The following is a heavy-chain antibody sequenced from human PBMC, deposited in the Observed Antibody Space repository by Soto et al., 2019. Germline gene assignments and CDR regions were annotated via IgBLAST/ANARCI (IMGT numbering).Heavy chain of an antibody. CDR3: TRGSYSSSGANKGYDY. V-gene: IGHV3-74*01. CDR1: GFTFSGYW. J-gene: IGHJ4*02. CDR2: INSDGSST. Sequence: GGSLRLSCAASGFTFSGYWMHWVRQAPGKGLVWVSRINSDGSSTSNADSVKGRFTISRDNAKNTLFLQMNSLRAEDTAVYYCTRGSYSSSGANKGYDYWGQGTLVTVSS. D-gene: IGHD6-6*01.